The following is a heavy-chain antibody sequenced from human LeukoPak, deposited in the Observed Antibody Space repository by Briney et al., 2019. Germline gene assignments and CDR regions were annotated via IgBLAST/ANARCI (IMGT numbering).Heavy chain of an antibody. CDR2: IYYRGTT. CDR3: AGGRDYYGSGSYYNLIDY. V-gene: IGHV4-39*07. Sequence: PSETLSLTCTVSGGSISGSSSYWGWIRQPPGEGLEWIGNIYYRGTTYYSPSLKSRVTISVDTSKNQFSLKLSSVTAADTAVYYCAGGRDYYGSGSYYNLIDYWGQGTLVTVSS. CDR1: GGSISGSSSY. D-gene: IGHD3-10*01. J-gene: IGHJ4*02.